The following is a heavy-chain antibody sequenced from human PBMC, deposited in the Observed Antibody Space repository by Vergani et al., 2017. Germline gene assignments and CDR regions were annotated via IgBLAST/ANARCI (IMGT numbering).Heavy chain of an antibody. CDR1: GYTFTSYD. CDR3: ARGGKPAAHYYYYYMDV. J-gene: IGHJ6*03. D-gene: IGHD2-2*01. V-gene: IGHV1-8*01. Sequence: QVQLVPSGAEVKKPGASVKVSCKASGYTFTSYDINWVRQATGQGLEWMGWMNPNSGNTGYAQKFQGRVTMTRNTSISTAYMELSSLRSEDTAVYYCARGGKPAAHYYYYYMDVWGKGTTVTVSS. CDR2: MNPNSGNT.